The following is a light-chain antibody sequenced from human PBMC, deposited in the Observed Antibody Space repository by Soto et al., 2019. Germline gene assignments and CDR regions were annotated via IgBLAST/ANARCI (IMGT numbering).Light chain of an antibody. CDR2: HAS. V-gene: IGKV3-20*01. Sequence: EIVLTQSPGTLSLSPGERATLSCRASQTISFNSLAWYQQKPGQAPRLLIYHASTRATGIPDRFSGSGSGTDFTLTISRLEPEDFAVYYCQSYGSSSMYTFGQGTNLEI. CDR3: QSYGSSSMYT. CDR1: QTISFNS. J-gene: IGKJ2*01.